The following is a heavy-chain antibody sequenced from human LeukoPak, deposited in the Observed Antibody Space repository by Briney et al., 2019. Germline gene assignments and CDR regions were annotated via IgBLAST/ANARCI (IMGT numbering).Heavy chain of an antibody. CDR3: ARGPTTVTRAFDY. Sequence: SETLSLTCTVSGYSLTSGHFWGWIRQPAGKGLEWIGHIFTSGNTNYNPSLKSRVTMSVDTSKNQFSLKLSSVTAADTAVYYCARGPTTVTRAFDYWGQGTLVTVSS. CDR1: GYSLTSGHF. D-gene: IGHD4-17*01. J-gene: IGHJ4*02. V-gene: IGHV4-4*07. CDR2: IFTSGNT.